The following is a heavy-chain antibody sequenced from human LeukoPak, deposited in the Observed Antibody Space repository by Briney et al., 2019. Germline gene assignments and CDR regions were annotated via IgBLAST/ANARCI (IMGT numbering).Heavy chain of an antibody. CDR1: GYTFTGYY. D-gene: IGHD4-17*01. Sequence: ASVKVSCKASGYTFTGYYMHWVRQAPGQGLEWMGRISPNSGGTNYAQKFQGRVTMTRDTSVSTAYMELSRLRSDDTAVYYCARERMTTVTTDYYYMDVWGKGTTVTVSS. CDR3: ARERMTTVTTDYYYMDV. J-gene: IGHJ6*03. V-gene: IGHV1-2*06. CDR2: ISPNSGGT.